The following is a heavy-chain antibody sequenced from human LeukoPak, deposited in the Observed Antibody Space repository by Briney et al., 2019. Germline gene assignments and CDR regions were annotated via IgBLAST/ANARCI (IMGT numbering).Heavy chain of an antibody. V-gene: IGHV1-2*02. CDR2: INPNSGGT. CDR3: ARESPVFRLTVITEDDAFDI. D-gene: IGHD3-22*01. Sequence: ASVKVSCKASGYTFTGYYMHWVRQAPGQGLEWMGWINPNSGGTNYAQKVQGRVTMTRDTSISTAYMELSRLRSDDTAVYYCARESPVFRLTVITEDDAFDIWGQGTMVTVSS. J-gene: IGHJ3*02. CDR1: GYTFTGYY.